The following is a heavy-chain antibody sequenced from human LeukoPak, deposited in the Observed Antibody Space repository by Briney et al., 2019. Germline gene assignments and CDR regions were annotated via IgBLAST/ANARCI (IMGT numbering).Heavy chain of an antibody. D-gene: IGHD3-22*01. CDR2: ISGYNGNT. CDR3: ASLKNYYDSSGYLVTDAFDI. Sequence: AAVTVSCMASGYTFTNYNINWVRQAPGQGLEWMGWISGYNGNTNYAQKLQGRVTTTTDTTTSTAYMELRSLKSDDTAVYYCASLKNYYDSSGYLVTDAFDIWGQGTMVTVSS. V-gene: IGHV1-18*01. J-gene: IGHJ3*02. CDR1: GYTFTNYN.